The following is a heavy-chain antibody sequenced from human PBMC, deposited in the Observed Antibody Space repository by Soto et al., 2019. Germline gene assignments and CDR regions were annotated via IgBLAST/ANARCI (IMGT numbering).Heavy chain of an antibody. CDR2: IYSGGDT. V-gene: IGHV3-66*01. CDR3: ATRMTTAPD. Sequence: EAHLVGSGGGLVQPGGSLRLSCAASGFAVSANYLSWVRQAPGKGLEWVSLIYSGGDTDYADSVRGRFTISRDNSKNTRERQRNSLKAEDTAVYYCATRMTTAPDWGQGARVNVS. CDR1: GFAVSANY. D-gene: IGHD4-17*01. J-gene: IGHJ4*02.